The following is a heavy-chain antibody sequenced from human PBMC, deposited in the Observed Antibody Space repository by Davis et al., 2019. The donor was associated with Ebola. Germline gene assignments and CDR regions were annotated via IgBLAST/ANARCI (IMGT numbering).Heavy chain of an antibody. CDR1: GYSFTSYW. CDR3: ARQTRKGWLQLDY. D-gene: IGHD5-24*01. J-gene: IGHJ4*02. V-gene: IGHV5-51*01. CDR2: IYPGDSDI. Sequence: GESLKISCKGSGYSFTSYWIGWVRQMSGKGLEWMGIIYPGDSDIKYSPSFQGQVTISADTSINTAYLQWSSLKASDTAMYYCARQTRKGWLQLDYWGQGTLVTVSS.